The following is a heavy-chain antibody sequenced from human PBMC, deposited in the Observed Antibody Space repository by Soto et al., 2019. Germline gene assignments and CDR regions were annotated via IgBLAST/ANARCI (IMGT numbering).Heavy chain of an antibody. V-gene: IGHV4-31*03. CDR1: GGSVGSRGYF. J-gene: IGHJ4*02. CDR3: ARAGDYSPSSGSDN. Sequence: VQLQESGPGLLKPSQTLSLTCPVAGGSVGSRGYFWTWIRQPPGKGLEWIVSTLYSVSTYYNPSLKSRVSISVDSSKNHVSLSLTALTAADTAVYYCARAGDYSPSSGSDNLGQGTLVTVSS. D-gene: IGHD6-6*01. CDR2: TLYSVST.